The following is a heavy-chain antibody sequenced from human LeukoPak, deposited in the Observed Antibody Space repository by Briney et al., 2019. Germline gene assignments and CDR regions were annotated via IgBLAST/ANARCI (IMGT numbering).Heavy chain of an antibody. Sequence: PSETLSLPCTVSGGSISSYYWSWIRQPAGKGLEWIGRIYTSGSTNYNPSLKSRVTMSVDTSKNQFSLKLSSVTAADTAVYYCASTRDYDSNACAISDAGTMVTVSS. D-gene: IGHD4-17*01. CDR2: IYTSGST. V-gene: IGHV4-4*07. CDR1: GGSISSYY. CDR3: ASTRDYDSNACAI. J-gene: IGHJ3*02.